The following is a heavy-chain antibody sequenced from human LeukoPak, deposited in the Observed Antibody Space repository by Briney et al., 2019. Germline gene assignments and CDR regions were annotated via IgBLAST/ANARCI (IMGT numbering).Heavy chain of an antibody. CDR3: ARCDQGIWFDP. CDR2: IYYSGST. V-gene: IGHV4-59*08. D-gene: IGHD1-14*01. J-gene: IGHJ5*02. Sequence: RSSETLSLTCTVSGGSISSYYWSWIRQPPGKGLEWIGYIYYSGSTNYNPSLKSRVTISVDTSKNQFSLKLSSVTAADTAVYYCARCDQGIWFDPWGQGTLVTVSS. CDR1: GGSISSYY.